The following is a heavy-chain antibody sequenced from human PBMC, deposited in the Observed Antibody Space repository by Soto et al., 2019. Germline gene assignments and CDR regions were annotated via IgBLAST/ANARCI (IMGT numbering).Heavy chain of an antibody. Sequence: QLQLQESGPGLVTPSDTLSLTCSVSGGSLRGSPHYWVWVPPSPGKGRGWIAMTSESGNNYYIPSLKSRVTMSVDTSKNQFSLRLTSVTASDTAIYYCARHVPHDDWLDPWGQGTLVTVSS. V-gene: IGHV4-39*01. D-gene: IGHD1-1*01. CDR1: GGSLRGSPHY. CDR3: ARHVPHDDWLDP. J-gene: IGHJ5*02. CDR2: TSESGNN.